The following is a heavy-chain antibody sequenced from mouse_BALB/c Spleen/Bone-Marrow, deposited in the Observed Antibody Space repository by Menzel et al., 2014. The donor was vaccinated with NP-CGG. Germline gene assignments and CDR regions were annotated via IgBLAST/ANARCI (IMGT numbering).Heavy chain of an antibody. V-gene: IGHV2-9*02. D-gene: IGHD1-1*01. J-gene: IGHJ4*01. CDR2: IWAGGST. CDR1: GFSLTSYG. CDR3: ARDYGSSYYAMDY. Sequence: VKVEESGPGLVAPSQSLSITCTVSGFSLTSYGVHWVRQPPGKGQEWLGVIWAGGSTNYNSALMSRRSISKDNSKSQVFLKMNSLQTDDAAMYYCARDYGSSYYAMDYWGQGTSVTVSS.